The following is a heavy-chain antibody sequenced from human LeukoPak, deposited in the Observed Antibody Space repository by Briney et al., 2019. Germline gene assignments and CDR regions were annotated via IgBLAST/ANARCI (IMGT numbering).Heavy chain of an antibody. CDR2: INHSGST. CDR1: GGSISSYY. CDR3: ARLDVLTGYYSSDAFDI. D-gene: IGHD3-9*01. J-gene: IGHJ3*02. V-gene: IGHV4-34*01. Sequence: PSETLSLTCTVSGGSISSYYWSWIRQPPGKGLEWIGEINHSGSTNYNPSLKSRVTISVDTSKNQISLKLSSVTAADTAVYYCARLDVLTGYYSSDAFDIWGQGTMVTVSS.